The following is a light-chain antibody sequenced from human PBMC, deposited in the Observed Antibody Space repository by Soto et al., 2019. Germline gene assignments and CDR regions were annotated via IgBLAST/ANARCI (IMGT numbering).Light chain of an antibody. Sequence: DIQMTQSPSSLSASVGDRVTITCRASQGISSSLNWYQQKPGKAPRLLIYAASTLQSGVPSRFSGSGSGTDFTLTIDSLLPEDFVTYYCQQSYNTPRTFGQGTKVEIK. CDR2: AAS. V-gene: IGKV1-39*01. CDR3: QQSYNTPRT. CDR1: QGISSS. J-gene: IGKJ1*01.